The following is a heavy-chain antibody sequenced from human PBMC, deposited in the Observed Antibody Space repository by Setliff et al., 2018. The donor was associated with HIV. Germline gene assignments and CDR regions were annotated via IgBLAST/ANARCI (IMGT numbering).Heavy chain of an antibody. J-gene: IGHJ5*02. CDR3: ARGAYCGGASCSLTRFDP. V-gene: IGHV4-34*01. Sequence: SETLSLTCAVYGGSFSGYYWSWIRQSPGKGLEWIGEINHSGSTNYNPSLKSRVTILGDTSKNQFSLKLSSVTAADAAVYYCARGAYCGGASCSLTRFDPWGQGTLVTVSS. D-gene: IGHD2-15*01. CDR1: GGSFSGYY. CDR2: INHSGST.